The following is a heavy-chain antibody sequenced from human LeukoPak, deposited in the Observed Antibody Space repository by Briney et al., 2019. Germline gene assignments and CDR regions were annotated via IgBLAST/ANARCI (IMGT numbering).Heavy chain of an antibody. J-gene: IGHJ4*02. Sequence: GGSLRLSCAASGFTFSNAWMTWVRQAPGKGLEWVGRIKSKTDGGTTDYAAPVKGRFTISRDDSKNTLSLQMNSLKSEDTAVYYCTTFHSGNYGEDYWGQGTLVTVSS. CDR3: TTFHSGNYGEDY. CDR1: GFTFSNAW. D-gene: IGHD1-26*01. CDR2: IKSKTDGGTT. V-gene: IGHV3-15*01.